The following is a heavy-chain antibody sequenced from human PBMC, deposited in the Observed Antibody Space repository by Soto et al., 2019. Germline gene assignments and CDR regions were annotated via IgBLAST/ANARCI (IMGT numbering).Heavy chain of an antibody. Sequence: PSETLALTCTVCGGSINTFDCTWVWQPAGKGLAWIGRIFSSGTTSFNPSLESRVAMSVDTSKNHFSLNLSSVTAADMADYYCAREGSYSAYNFAHAILLWSFDIWGQGALLTVSS. CDR3: AREGSYSAYNFAHAILLWSFDI. J-gene: IGHJ4*02. D-gene: IGHD5-12*01. CDR1: GGSINTFD. CDR2: IFSSGTT. V-gene: IGHV4-4*07.